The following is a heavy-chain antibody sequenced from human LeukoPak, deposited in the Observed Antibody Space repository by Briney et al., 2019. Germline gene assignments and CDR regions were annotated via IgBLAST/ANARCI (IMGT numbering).Heavy chain of an antibody. CDR3: ARDHGKYYDYVWGSPNWFDP. D-gene: IGHD3-16*01. Sequence: SETLSLTCTVSGGSISSGSYYWSWIRQPAGKGLEWIGRIYTSGSTDYNPSLKSRVTISVDTSKNQSSLKLSSVTAADTAVYYCARDHGKYYDYVWGSPNWFDPWGQGTLVTVSS. CDR2: IYTSGST. J-gene: IGHJ5*02. V-gene: IGHV4-61*02. CDR1: GGSISSGSYY.